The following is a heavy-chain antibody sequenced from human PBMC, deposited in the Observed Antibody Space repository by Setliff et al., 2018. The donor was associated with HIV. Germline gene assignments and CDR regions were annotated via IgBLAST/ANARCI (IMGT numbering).Heavy chain of an antibody. CDR3: ARHSYDRYFDWLLQGWFDP. Sequence: SETLSLTCAVYGGSFSDQYWSWIRQPPGKGLEWIGEINYRGTTNDNPSLRSRVTISVDTSRNQFSLKLNSVTAADTAVYYCARHSYDRYFDWLLQGWFDPWGQGTLVTVSS. J-gene: IGHJ5*02. D-gene: IGHD3-9*01. CDR2: INYRGTT. CDR1: GGSFSDQY. V-gene: IGHV4-34*01.